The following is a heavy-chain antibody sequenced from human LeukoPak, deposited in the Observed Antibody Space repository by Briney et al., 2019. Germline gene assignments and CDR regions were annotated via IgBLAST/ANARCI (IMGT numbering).Heavy chain of an antibody. D-gene: IGHD6-13*01. J-gene: IGHJ5*02. CDR2: IIPIFGTA. V-gene: IGHV1-69*13. Sequence: GASVKVSCKASGGTFSSYAISWVRQAPGQGLEWMGGIIPIFGTANYVQKFQGRVTITADESTSTAYMELSSLRSEDTAVYYCARGLASYGSSWYRWFDPWGQGTLVTVSS. CDR3: ARGLASYGSSWYRWFDP. CDR1: GGTFSSYA.